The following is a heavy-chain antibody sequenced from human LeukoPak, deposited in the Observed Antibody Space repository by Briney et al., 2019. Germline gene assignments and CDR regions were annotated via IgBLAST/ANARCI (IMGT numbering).Heavy chain of an antibody. J-gene: IGHJ4*02. D-gene: IGHD4-17*01. Sequence: ASVKVSCKVSGYTLTELSMHWVRQAPGKGLEWMGGFDPEDGETIYAQKFQGRVTMTEDTSTDTAYMELSSLRSEDAAVYYCATFYPKYGDYFDYWGQGTLVTVSS. V-gene: IGHV1-24*01. CDR3: ATFYPKYGDYFDY. CDR2: FDPEDGET. CDR1: GYTLTELS.